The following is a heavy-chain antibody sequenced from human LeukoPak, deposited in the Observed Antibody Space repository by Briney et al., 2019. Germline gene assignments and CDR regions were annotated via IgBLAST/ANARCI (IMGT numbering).Heavy chain of an antibody. J-gene: IGHJ5*02. V-gene: IGHV4-4*07. CDR3: ARDREVIAARPEGWFDP. CDR2: IYTSGST. Sequence: SETLSLTCTVSGGSISSYYWSWIRQPAGKGLEWIGRIYTSGSTNYNPSLKSRVTISVDKSKNRFSLKLSSVTAADTAVYYCARDREVIAARPEGWFDPWGQGTLVTVSS. CDR1: GGSISSYY. D-gene: IGHD6-6*01.